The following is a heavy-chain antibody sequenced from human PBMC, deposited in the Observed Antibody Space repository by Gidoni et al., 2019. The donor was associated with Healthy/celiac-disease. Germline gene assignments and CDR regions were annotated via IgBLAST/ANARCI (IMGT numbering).Heavy chain of an antibody. CDR2: IYYSGST. D-gene: IGHD6-19*01. V-gene: IGHV4-59*01. J-gene: IGHJ4*02. CDR3: ARVVGSGWYYFDY. CDR1: GGSISSYY. Sequence: QVQLQESGPGLVKPSETLSLTCTVPGGSISSYYWSWIRQPPGKGLEWIGYIYYSGSTNYNPSLKSRVTISVDTSKNQFSLKLSSVTAADTAVYYCARVVGSGWYYFDYWGQGTLVTVSS.